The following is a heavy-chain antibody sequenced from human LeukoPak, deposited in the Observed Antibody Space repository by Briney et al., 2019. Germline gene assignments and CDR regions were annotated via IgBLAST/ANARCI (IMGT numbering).Heavy chain of an antibody. CDR1: GGSISSSSYY. D-gene: IGHD2-15*01. CDR2: IYYSGST. J-gene: IGHJ4*02. CDR3: ARMGGPSADSCYDY. V-gene: IGHV4-39*01. Sequence: PSETLSLTCTVSGGSISSSSYYWGWIRQPPGKGLEWIATIYYSGSTYYNPSLKSRVTISVDTSKNQFSLKLTSVTAADTAVYYCARMGGPSADSCYDYWGQGTLVTISS.